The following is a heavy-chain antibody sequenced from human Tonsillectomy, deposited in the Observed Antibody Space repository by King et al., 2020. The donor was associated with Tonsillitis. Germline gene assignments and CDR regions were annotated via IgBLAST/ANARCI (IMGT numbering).Heavy chain of an antibody. J-gene: IGHJ4*02. D-gene: IGHD3-3*01. Sequence: QLQESGPGLVKPSETLSLTCTVSGGSISSSSYYWGWIRQPPGKGLEWIGSIYYSGSTYYNPSLKSRVTISVDTSKNQFSLKLSSVTASDTAVYYCARARGYDFWSGYYAYFDYWGQGTLVTVSS. CDR1: GGSISSSSYY. CDR3: ARARGYDFWSGYYAYFDY. CDR2: IYYSGST. V-gene: IGHV4-39*01.